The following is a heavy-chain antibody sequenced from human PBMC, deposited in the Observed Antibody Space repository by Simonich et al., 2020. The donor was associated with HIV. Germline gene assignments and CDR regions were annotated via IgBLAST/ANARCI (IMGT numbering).Heavy chain of an antibody. Sequence: QEQLRQWGAGLLKPSETLSLTCAVYGESFSGYYLTWFRQPPGKGLEWIGEIIHSRSTHYNPSLKSRITISVDSSKKKFSLKRSSVTAADTAVYYCARLERGIDAFDIWGQGTMVTVSS. CDR2: IIHSRST. CDR3: ARLERGIDAFDI. CDR1: GESFSGYY. D-gene: IGHD7-27*01. J-gene: IGHJ3*02. V-gene: IGHV4-34*12.